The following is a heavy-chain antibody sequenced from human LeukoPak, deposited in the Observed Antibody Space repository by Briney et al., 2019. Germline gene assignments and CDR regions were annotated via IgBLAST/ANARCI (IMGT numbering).Heavy chain of an antibody. CDR1: GFNFSAFW. CDR2: MREFGSEK. V-gene: IGHV3-7*01. J-gene: IGHJ4*02. D-gene: IGHD3-9*01. CDR3: ARDSESWTETGPRFDY. Sequence: GGSLRLSCVVSGFNFSAFWMSWVRQAPGKGLEWVANMREFGSEKHYVDSVRGRFTISRDNAKNSLYLQMNSLRVEDTAVYYCARDSESWTETGPRFDYWGQGTLVTVSS.